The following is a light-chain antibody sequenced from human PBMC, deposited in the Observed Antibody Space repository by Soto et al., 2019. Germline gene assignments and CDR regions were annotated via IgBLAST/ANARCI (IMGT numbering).Light chain of an antibody. CDR3: QQRSDWPPYT. CDR2: GAS. J-gene: IGKJ2*01. V-gene: IGKV3-11*01. Sequence: EIVLTQSPATLSLSPGARATLSCRASQSVSTYLAWYQQKPGQAPRLLIYGASNRAAGIPARFSGSGSGTDFTLIISSLEPEDFAVYYCQQRSDWPPYTFGQVTKLELK. CDR1: QSVSTY.